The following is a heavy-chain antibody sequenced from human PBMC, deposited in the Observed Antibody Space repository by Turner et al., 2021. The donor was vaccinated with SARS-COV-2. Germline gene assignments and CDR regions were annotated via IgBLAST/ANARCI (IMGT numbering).Heavy chain of an antibody. CDR1: GFTFSSYG. V-gene: IGHV3-30*18. CDR2: ISYDGSNK. D-gene: IGHD1-26*01. Sequence: VQLVESGGGVVQPGRALRLPCTASGFTFSSYGMHWVRQAPGKGLEWVAVISYDGSNKYYADSVKGRFTISRDNSKNTLYLQMNSLRAEDTAVYYCAKDPPNQWELDAFDIWGQGTMVTVSS. CDR3: AKDPPNQWELDAFDI. J-gene: IGHJ3*02.